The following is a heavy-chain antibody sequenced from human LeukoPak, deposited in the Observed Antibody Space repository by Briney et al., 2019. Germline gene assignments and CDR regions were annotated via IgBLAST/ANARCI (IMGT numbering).Heavy chain of an antibody. CDR2: IYYSGST. Sequence: PSETLSLTCSVSGGSISSSGYYWGWIRQPPGKGLEWIGTIYYSGSTYYNPSLTSRVTISVDTSKNQFSLNLRSVTAADTAVYYCARHPPYTAYSGSWGGNYFDYWGQGTLVTVSS. J-gene: IGHJ4*02. CDR1: GGSISSSGYY. V-gene: IGHV4-39*01. D-gene: IGHD6-13*01. CDR3: ARHPPYTAYSGSWGGNYFDY.